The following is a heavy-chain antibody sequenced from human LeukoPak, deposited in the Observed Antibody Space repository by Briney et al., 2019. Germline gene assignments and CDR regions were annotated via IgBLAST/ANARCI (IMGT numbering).Heavy chain of an antibody. V-gene: IGHV1-24*01. CDR1: GYTLTELS. D-gene: IGHD6-19*01. J-gene: IGHJ3*02. Sequence: ASVKVSCKVSGYTLTELSMHWVRQAPGKGLEWMGGFDPEDGETIYAQKFQGRVTMTEDTSTDTAYMELSSLRSEDTAVYYCATVRRWLVSFAFDIWGQGTMVTVSS. CDR3: ATVRRWLVSFAFDI. CDR2: FDPEDGET.